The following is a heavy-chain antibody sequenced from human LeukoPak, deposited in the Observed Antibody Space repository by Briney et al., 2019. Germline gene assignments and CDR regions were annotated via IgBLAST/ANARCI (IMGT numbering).Heavy chain of an antibody. D-gene: IGHD3-22*01. V-gene: IGHV1-69*06. CDR1: GGTFSSYA. J-gene: IGHJ4*02. CDR3: ATWYYYDNSDYYLADY. Sequence: GASVKVSCKASGGTFSSYAISWVRQAPGQGLEWMGGIIPIFGTANYAQKFQGRVTTTADKSTSTAYMELSSLRSEDTAVYYCATWYYYDNSDYYLADYWGQGTLVTVSS. CDR2: IIPIFGTA.